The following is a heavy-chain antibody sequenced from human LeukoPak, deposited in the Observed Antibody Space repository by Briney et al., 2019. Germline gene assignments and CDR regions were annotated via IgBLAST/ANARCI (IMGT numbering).Heavy chain of an antibody. Sequence: SETLSLTCTVSAGSISTYSWSWIRQPAGKGLEWIGRIYTSGNTNYNPSLKSRVTMSVDTSKNQFSLKLTSVTAADTAVYYCAREEWAAADWGQGTLVTVSS. D-gene: IGHD6-13*01. J-gene: IGHJ4*02. CDR1: AGSISTYS. CDR2: IYTSGNT. V-gene: IGHV4-4*07. CDR3: AREEWAAAD.